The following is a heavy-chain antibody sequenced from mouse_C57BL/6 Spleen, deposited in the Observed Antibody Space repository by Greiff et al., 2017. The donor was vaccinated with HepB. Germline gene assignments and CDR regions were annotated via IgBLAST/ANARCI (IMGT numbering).Heavy chain of an antibody. CDR2: ILPGSGST. Sequence: QVQLQQSGAELMKPGASVKLSCKATGYTFTGYWIEWVKQRPGHGLEWIGEILPGSGSTNYNEKFKGKATFTADTSSNTAYMQLSSLTTEDSAIYYCAREGTYDYDWFAYWGQGTLVTVSA. CDR3: AREGTYDYDWFAY. CDR1: GYTFTGYW. J-gene: IGHJ3*01. V-gene: IGHV1-9*01. D-gene: IGHD2-4*01.